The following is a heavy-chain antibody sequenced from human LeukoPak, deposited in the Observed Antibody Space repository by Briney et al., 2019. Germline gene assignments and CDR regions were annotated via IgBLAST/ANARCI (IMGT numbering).Heavy chain of an antibody. CDR1: GFSFSGTW. CDR2: IKPDGSQK. J-gene: IGHJ4*02. D-gene: IGHD2/OR15-2a*01. V-gene: IGHV3-7*01. CDR3: ASDLNHNSVG. Sequence: GGSLRLSCATSGFSFSGTWMTWVRQAPGKGLECVANIKPDGSQKYYLDSVKGRFTVSRDNAKNSLYLQMNSLRAEDTAIYYCASDLNHNSVGWGQGTLVTVSS.